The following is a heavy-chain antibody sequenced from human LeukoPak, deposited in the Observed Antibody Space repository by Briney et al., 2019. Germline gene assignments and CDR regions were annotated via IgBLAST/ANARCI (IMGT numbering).Heavy chain of an antibody. J-gene: IGHJ3*02. CDR3: ARVQSAVWGRHFLDI. V-gene: IGHV4-59*01. CDR2: IYYSGST. D-gene: IGHD3-16*01. CDR1: GGSISSYY. Sequence: PSESLTLSCTASGGSISSYYRSWVRQPPGKGLEWMGYIYYSGSTNYNASLKSRVTISIDTSKNQFSLQMSCVTAAETSVNYCARVQSAVWGRHFLDIWGQETMFTVSS.